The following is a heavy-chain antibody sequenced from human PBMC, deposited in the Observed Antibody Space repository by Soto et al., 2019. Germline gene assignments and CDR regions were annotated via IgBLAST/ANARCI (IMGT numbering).Heavy chain of an antibody. CDR3: ARMDAVKNSGWIHFDF. V-gene: IGHV1-46*01. Sequence: ASVKVSCKASGYSFTGYFIHWVRQAPGQGLEWMGIINPSGGGTRYAEKFQGRVAMTTDTSASTVYMELSSLRSEDTAMYYCARMDAVKNSGWIHFDFLGQGNLVTVS. D-gene: IGHD1-26*01. CDR1: GYSFTGYF. J-gene: IGHJ4*02. CDR2: INPSGGGT.